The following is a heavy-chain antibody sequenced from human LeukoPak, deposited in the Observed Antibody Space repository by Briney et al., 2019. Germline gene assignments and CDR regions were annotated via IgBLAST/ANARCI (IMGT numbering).Heavy chain of an antibody. CDR1: GYTFTGYY. CDR3: ARDPQAAAGMGAFDI. V-gene: IGHV1-2*02. D-gene: IGHD6-13*01. J-gene: IGHJ3*02. Sequence: GASVKVSCKASGYTFTGYYMHWVRQAPGQGLEWMGWINPNSGGTNYAQKFQGRVTMTRDTSISTAYMELSRLRSDDTAVYYCARDPQAAAGMGAFDIWGQRTMVTVSS. CDR2: INPNSGGT.